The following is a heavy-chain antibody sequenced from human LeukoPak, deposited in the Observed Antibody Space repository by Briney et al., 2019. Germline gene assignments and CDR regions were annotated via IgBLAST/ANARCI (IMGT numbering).Heavy chain of an antibody. CDR3: ARGQGSLTRSWYTGY. V-gene: IGHV1-2*06. J-gene: IGHJ4*02. D-gene: IGHD6-13*01. CDR2: INPYSGDT. CDR1: GYTFTGYH. Sequence: PRASVKVSCKASGYTFTGYHIHWVRQAPGQGLEWMGRINPYSGDTNFAQKFQGRVTMTRDTSITTAYMDLSSLTPDDTAVYFCARGQGSLTRSWYTGYWGQGTQVTVSS.